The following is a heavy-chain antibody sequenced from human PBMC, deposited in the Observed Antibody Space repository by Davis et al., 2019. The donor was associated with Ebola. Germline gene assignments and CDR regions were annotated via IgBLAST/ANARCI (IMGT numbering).Heavy chain of an antibody. CDR2: IWYDGSNK. CDR3: AKDTSNIWFDI. Sequence: LSLTCAASGFTFSSYGMHWVRQAPGKGLEWVAVIWYDGSNKYYADSVKGRFTISRDNSKNTLYLQMNGLRVEDTAIYYCAKDTSNIWFDIWGQGTNVTVSS. CDR1: GFTFSSYG. V-gene: IGHV3-33*06. J-gene: IGHJ3*02. D-gene: IGHD1-26*01.